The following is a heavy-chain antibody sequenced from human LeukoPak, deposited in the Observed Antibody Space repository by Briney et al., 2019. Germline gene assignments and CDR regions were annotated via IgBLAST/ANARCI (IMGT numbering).Heavy chain of an antibody. CDR2: IYTSGST. CDR3: ARESVAGGANFDY. V-gene: IGHV4-4*07. CDR1: GGSISSYY. Sequence: SETLSLTCTVSGGSISSYYWSWIRQSAGKGLEWIGRIYTSGSTNYNPSLKSRVTMSVDTSKNQFSLKLSSVTAADTAVYYCARESVAGGANFDYWGQGTLVTVSS. J-gene: IGHJ4*02. D-gene: IGHD6-19*01.